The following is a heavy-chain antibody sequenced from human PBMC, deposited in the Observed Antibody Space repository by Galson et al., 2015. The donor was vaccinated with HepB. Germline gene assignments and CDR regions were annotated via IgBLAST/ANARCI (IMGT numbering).Heavy chain of an antibody. CDR3: ARASGRYGGNSHYYYYYMDV. V-gene: IGHV1-69*13. Sequence: SVKVSCKASGGTFSSYAISWVRQAPGQGLEWMGGIIPIFGTANYAQKFQGRVTITADESTSTAYMELSSLRSEDTAVYYCARASGRYGGNSHYYYYYMDVWGKGTTVTVSS. CDR2: IIPIFGTA. D-gene: IGHD4-23*01. J-gene: IGHJ6*03. CDR1: GGTFSSYA.